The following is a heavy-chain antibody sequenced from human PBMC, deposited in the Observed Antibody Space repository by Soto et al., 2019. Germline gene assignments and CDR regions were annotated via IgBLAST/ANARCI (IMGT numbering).Heavy chain of an antibody. Sequence: SETLSLTCTVSYASISSYYWSWIRQPPGQGLEWIGYIYYSGTTNYNPSLKSRVTISVDTSKNHFSLKLSSVTAADTAVYYCARRFRGGYYYYFDYWGQGTLVTVSS. D-gene: IGHD3-22*01. J-gene: IGHJ4*02. CDR2: IYYSGTT. CDR3: ARRFRGGYYYYFDY. V-gene: IGHV4-59*01. CDR1: YASISSYY.